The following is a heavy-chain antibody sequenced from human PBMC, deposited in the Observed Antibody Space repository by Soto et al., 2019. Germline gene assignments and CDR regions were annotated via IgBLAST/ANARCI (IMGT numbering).Heavy chain of an antibody. J-gene: IGHJ4*02. CDR2: ISYDGSNK. CDR3: ARDWMLGGSYYVEYYFDY. V-gene: IGHV3-30-3*01. Sequence: PGGSLRLSCAASGFTFSSYAMHWVRQAPGKGLEWVAVISYDGSNKYYADSVKGRFTISRDNSKNTLYLQMNSLRAEDTAVYYCARDWMLGGSYYVEYYFDYWGQGTLVTVSS. D-gene: IGHD1-26*01. CDR1: GFTFSSYA.